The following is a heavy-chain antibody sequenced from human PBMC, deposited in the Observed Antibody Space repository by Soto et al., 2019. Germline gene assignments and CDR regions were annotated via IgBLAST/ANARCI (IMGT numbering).Heavy chain of an antibody. Sequence: QVQLQESGPGLVKPSQTLSLTCTVSGGSIRRRGYYWSWIRHHPGEGLEWIGFVYYSGITDYNPSLKSRVTISADTSKNQFSLKLTSVTAADTAVYYCASSGAREGDWLDPWGQGTLVTVSS. CDR1: GGSIRRRGYY. D-gene: IGHD3-16*01. J-gene: IGHJ5*02. V-gene: IGHV4-31*03. CDR2: VYYSGIT. CDR3: ASSGAREGDWLDP.